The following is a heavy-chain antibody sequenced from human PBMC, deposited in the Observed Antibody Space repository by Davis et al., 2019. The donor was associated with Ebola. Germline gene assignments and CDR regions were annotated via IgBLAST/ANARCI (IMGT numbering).Heavy chain of an antibody. CDR2: INHSGST. J-gene: IGHJ5*02. V-gene: IGHV4-34*01. CDR1: GGSFSGYY. Sequence: SETLSLTCAVYGGSFSGYYWSWIRQPPGKGLEWIGEINHSGSTNYNPSLKSRVTISVDTSKNQFSLKLSPVTAADTAVYYCARSTTPNNWFDPWGQGILVTVSS. CDR3: ARSTTPNNWFDP. D-gene: IGHD4-11*01.